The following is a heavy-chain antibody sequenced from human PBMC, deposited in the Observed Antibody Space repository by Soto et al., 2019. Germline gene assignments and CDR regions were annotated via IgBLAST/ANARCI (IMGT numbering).Heavy chain of an antibody. J-gene: IGHJ6*02. Sequence: PGGSLRLSCEASGFTLSIYWMQWVREAPGKGLVWVSFISSDGTTTYYADSVKGRFTVSRDNAKNTLSLQMNSLRAEDMAVYYCVRDGRNYYGMDVWGQGTTVTVSS. CDR1: GFTLSIYW. V-gene: IGHV3-74*01. CDR2: ISSDGTTT. CDR3: VRDGRNYYGMDV.